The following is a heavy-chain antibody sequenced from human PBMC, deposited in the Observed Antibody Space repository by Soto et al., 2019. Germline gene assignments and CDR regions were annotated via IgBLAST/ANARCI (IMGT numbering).Heavy chain of an antibody. V-gene: IGHV3-23*01. CDR2: ISGSGAST. Sequence: HPGGSLRLSCAASGFTFSGYAVAWVRQAPGKGLEWVSTISGSGASTYYGDSAKARFTISRDNSMNTVYLQMTGLRAEDTAIYYCARDNNIYAMDVWGQGTTVTVSS. D-gene: IGHD1-20*01. CDR3: ARDNNIYAMDV. J-gene: IGHJ6*02. CDR1: GFTFSGYA.